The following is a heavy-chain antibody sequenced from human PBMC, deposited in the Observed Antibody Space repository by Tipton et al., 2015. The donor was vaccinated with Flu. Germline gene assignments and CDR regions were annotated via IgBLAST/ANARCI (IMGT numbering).Heavy chain of an antibody. CDR2: ISYDGSNK. CDR1: GFTFSSYG. J-gene: IGHJ6*02. Sequence: TASGFTFSSYGMHWVRQAPGKGLEWVAVISYDGSNKYYADSVKGRFTISRDNSKNTLYLQMNSLRAEDTAVYYCAKDQGPGGRRYCSGGSCYSRVAYFYGMDVWGQGTSVTVSS. CDR3: AKDQGPGGRRYCSGGSCYSRVAYFYGMDV. D-gene: IGHD2-15*01. V-gene: IGHV3-30*18.